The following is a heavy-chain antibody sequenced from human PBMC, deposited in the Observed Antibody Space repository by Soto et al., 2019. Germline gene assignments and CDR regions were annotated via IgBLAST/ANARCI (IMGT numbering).Heavy chain of an antibody. CDR1: GFTFSTYC. D-gene: IGHD4-17*01. Sequence: QVQLVESGGGVVQPGRSLRLSCAASGFTFSTYCVNWVRQAPGKGLEWVAVISSDGSEKYYAGSVKGRVSISRDNSKSTLYLQMDSLRAEDTAVYYCAKGAVTTSLYYFDYWGQGTLVTVSS. V-gene: IGHV3-30*18. J-gene: IGHJ4*02. CDR3: AKGAVTTSLYYFDY. CDR2: ISSDGSEK.